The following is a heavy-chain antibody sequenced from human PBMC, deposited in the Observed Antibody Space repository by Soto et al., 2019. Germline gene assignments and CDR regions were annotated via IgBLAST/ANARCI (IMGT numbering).Heavy chain of an antibody. V-gene: IGHV3-11*01. CDR3: AVYDYVWGSYRHDAFDI. Sequence: GGSLRLSCAASGFTFSDYYMSWIRQAPGKGLEWASYISSSGSTIYYADSVKGRFTISRDNAKNSLYLQMNSLRAEDTAVYYCAVYDYVWGSYRHDAFDIWGQGTMVTVSS. D-gene: IGHD3-16*02. J-gene: IGHJ3*02. CDR2: ISSSGSTI. CDR1: GFTFSDYY.